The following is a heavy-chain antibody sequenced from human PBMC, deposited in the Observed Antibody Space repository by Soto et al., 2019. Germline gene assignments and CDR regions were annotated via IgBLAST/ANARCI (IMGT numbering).Heavy chain of an antibody. J-gene: IGHJ5*02. V-gene: IGHV4-59*01. CDR1: GGSISSYY. D-gene: IGHD2-2*01. Sequence: QVQLQESGPGLVKPSETLSLTCTVSGGSISSYYWSWIRQPPGKGLEGIGYIYYSGSTNYNPSLRSRVTISVDTSKNQFSLKLSSVTAADTAVYYCAIVGCSSTSCLNWFDPWGQGTLVTVSS. CDR2: IYYSGST. CDR3: AIVGCSSTSCLNWFDP.